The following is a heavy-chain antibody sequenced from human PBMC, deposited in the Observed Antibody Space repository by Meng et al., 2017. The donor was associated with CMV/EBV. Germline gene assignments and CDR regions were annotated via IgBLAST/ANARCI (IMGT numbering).Heavy chain of an antibody. J-gene: IGHJ4*02. CDR1: GYTFTSYG. D-gene: IGHD3-10*01. V-gene: IGHV1-18*01. CDR3: AAYPQTLVRGVALWGAFDY. CDR2: ISAYNGNT. Sequence: QVQRGESGAEVKKPGASVKVSCKASGYTFTSYGISWVRQAPGQGLEWMGWISAYNGNTNYAQKLQGRVTMTTDTSTSTAYMELRSLRSDDTAVYYCAAYPQTLVRGVALWGAFDYWGQGTLVTVFS.